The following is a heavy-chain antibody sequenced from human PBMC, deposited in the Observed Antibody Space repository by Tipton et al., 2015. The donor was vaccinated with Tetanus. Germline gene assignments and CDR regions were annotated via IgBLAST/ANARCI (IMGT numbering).Heavy chain of an antibody. CDR3: ARDQARGARGWNYFDY. Sequence: GLVKPSGTLSLTCTVSGGSISGGRYYWSWIRQRPGKGLEWIGDIYSSGSTYSDPSLKGRVTISVDTSKNQFSLRLNSVTAADTAVYYCARDQARGARGWNYFDYWGLGTLVTVSS. CDR1: GGSISGGRYY. D-gene: IGHD1-26*01. CDR2: IYSSGST. V-gene: IGHV4-31*03. J-gene: IGHJ4*02.